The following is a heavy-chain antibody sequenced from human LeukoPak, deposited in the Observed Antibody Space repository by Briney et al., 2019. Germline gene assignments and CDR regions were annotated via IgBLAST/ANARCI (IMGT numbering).Heavy chain of an antibody. D-gene: IGHD6-19*01. J-gene: IGHJ4*02. Sequence: GGSLRLSCAASGFTFNFYAMNWVRQAPGKGLEWVSGISGSGGTTYYADPVKGRFTISRDNSKNTLYLQMNSLTADDTAVYYCAAQWLVSGGGQGTLVTVSS. CDR2: ISGSGGTT. CDR1: GFTFNFYA. CDR3: AAQWLVSG. V-gene: IGHV3-23*01.